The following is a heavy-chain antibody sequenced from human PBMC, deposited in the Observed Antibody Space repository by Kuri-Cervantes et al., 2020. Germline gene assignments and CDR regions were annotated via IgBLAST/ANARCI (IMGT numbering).Heavy chain of an antibody. V-gene: IGHV3-30*18. Sequence: GESLKISCAASGFTFSTYGMYWVRQAPGKGLEWVAVISYDGSNKYYADSVKGRFTISRDNSKNTLYLQMNSLRAEDTAVYYCAKDWGAQEYYYGSGSYTHLDYRGQGTLVTVSS. CDR1: GFTFSTYG. D-gene: IGHD3-10*01. CDR2: ISYDGSNK. J-gene: IGHJ4*02. CDR3: AKDWGAQEYYYGSGSYTHLDY.